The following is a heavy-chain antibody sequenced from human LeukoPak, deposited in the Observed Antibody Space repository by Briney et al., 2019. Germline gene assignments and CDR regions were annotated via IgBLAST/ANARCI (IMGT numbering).Heavy chain of an antibody. J-gene: IGHJ6*02. Sequence: GGSLRLSCAASGFTFSSYWMSWVSQAPGKGLEWVANIKQDGSEKYYVDSVKGRFTISRDNAKNSLYLQMNSLRAEDTAVYYCARDPIAAAGRYYYYYGMDVWGQGTTVTVSS. V-gene: IGHV3-7*01. CDR1: GFTFSSYW. D-gene: IGHD6-13*01. CDR3: ARDPIAAAGRYYYYYGMDV. CDR2: IKQDGSEK.